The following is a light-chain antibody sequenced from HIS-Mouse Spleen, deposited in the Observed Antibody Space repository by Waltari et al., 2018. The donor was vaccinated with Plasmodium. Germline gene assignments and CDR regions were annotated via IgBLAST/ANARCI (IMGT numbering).Light chain of an antibody. CDR1: SSHVGGYNY. CDR2: DVS. V-gene: IGLV2-11*01. CDR3: CSYAGSYTWV. Sequence: QSALTQPRSVSGSPGQSVTISCTGTSSHVGGYNYVSWDQQHPGKAPNLMIYDVSKRPSVVPDRFSGSKSGNTASLTISGLQAEDEADYYCCSYAGSYTWVFGGGTKLTVL. J-gene: IGLJ2*01.